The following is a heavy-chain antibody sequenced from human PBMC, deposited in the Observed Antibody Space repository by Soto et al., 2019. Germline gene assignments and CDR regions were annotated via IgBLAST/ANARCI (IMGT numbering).Heavy chain of an antibody. CDR3: ARRRSTGYYNY. CDR2: ISSSSSDT. V-gene: IGHV3-11*05. J-gene: IGHJ4*02. Sequence: QVQLVESGGDLVKPGGSLRLSCAASGFPFSDYYMSWIRQAPGKGLEWVSSISSSSSDTNYAQSVKGRFTISRDNAKNSLHLQMNSLRAEDTALYYCARRRSTGYYNYWGQGTLVTVSA. CDR1: GFPFSDYY. D-gene: IGHD3-9*01.